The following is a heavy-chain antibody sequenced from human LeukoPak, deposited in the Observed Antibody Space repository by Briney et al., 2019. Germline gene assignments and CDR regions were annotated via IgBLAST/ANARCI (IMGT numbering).Heavy chain of an antibody. V-gene: IGHV4-59*01. CDR1: GGSISSYY. D-gene: IGHD3-22*01. Sequence: PSETLSLTCTVSGGSISSYYWSWIRQSPGKGLEWIGHIYSSGSTNYNPSLKSRVTISIDTSKNQFSLKLSSVTAVDTALYYCARNYDNSGYTAFGYWGRGTLVTVSS. CDR3: ARNYDNSGYTAFGY. J-gene: IGHJ4*02. CDR2: IYSSGST.